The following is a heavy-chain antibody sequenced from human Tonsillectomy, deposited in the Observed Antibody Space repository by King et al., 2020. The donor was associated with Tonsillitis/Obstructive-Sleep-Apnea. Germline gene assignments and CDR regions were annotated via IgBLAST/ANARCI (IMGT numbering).Heavy chain of an antibody. CDR1: GFSLTTGGVG. CDR2: IYWDDDK. V-gene: IGHV2-5*02. D-gene: IGHD2-8*02. Sequence: TLKESGPTLVQLTQTLTLTCTFSGFSLTTGGVGVGWIRQPPGRALEWLALIYWDDDKQYSPSLKSRLTITKDTSKNQVVLTLANVDPVDTATYYCAHRQGFCTGGNCPRWFDPWGQGTLVTVSS. J-gene: IGHJ5*02. CDR3: AHRQGFCTGGNCPRWFDP.